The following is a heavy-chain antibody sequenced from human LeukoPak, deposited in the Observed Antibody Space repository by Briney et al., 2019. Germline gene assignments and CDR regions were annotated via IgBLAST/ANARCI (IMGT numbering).Heavy chain of an antibody. CDR1: GFTFNRHN. J-gene: IGHJ6*03. CDR3: ARESRSGTVVTFYYYYMDV. D-gene: IGHD4-23*01. Sequence: GGSLRLSCAASGFTFNRHNMNWVRQAPGKGLEWVSSISTSNSYIYYADSVKGRFTISRDNAKNSLYLQMNSLRAADTAVYYCARESRSGTVVTFYYYYMDVWGKGTTVTISS. V-gene: IGHV3-21*04. CDR2: ISTSNSYI.